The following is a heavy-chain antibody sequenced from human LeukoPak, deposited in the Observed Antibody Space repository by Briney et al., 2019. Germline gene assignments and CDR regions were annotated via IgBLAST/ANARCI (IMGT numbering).Heavy chain of an antibody. CDR3: ARVQWELRGVGSYFDY. J-gene: IGHJ4*02. CDR2: IKQDRSEK. D-gene: IGHD1-26*01. CDR1: GFTFSSYW. V-gene: IGHV3-7*01. Sequence: PGGSLRLSCAASGFTFSSYWMTWVRQAPGKGLEWVANIKQDRSEKYYVDSVKGRFTISRDNAKNSLYLQMNSLRAEDTAVYYCARVQWELRGVGSYFDYWGQGTLVTVSS.